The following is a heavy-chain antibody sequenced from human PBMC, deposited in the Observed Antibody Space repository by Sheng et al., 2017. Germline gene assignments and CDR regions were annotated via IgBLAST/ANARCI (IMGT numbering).Heavy chain of an antibody. CDR2: ISHDGSHD. CDR1: GFAFSSNA. Sequence: QVQLVESGGGLVQPGRSLRLSCAASGFAFSSNAMHWVRQTPGKGLEWMAVISHDGSHDFYADSVRGRLLISADEAASTVYMDLTSLTSEDTGVYYCANLGVYGDHGYWGQGTQVIVSS. D-gene: IGHD4-17*01. CDR3: ANLGVYGDHGY. V-gene: IGHV3-30*04. J-gene: IGHJ4*02.